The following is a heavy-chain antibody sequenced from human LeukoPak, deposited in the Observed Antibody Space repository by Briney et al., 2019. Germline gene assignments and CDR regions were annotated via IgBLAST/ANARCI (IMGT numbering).Heavy chain of an antibody. CDR2: ISTSSTFR. Sequence: GGSLRLSCAASGFTFSTYTMNWVRQAPGKGLEWVSSISTSSTFRYYADSVKGRFTISRDNAKNSLYLQMNSLRAEDTAVYYCAKGDGYYGSGSSNDAFDIWGQGTMVTVSS. D-gene: IGHD3-10*01. J-gene: IGHJ3*02. CDR3: AKGDGYYGSGSSNDAFDI. CDR1: GFTFSTYT. V-gene: IGHV3-21*01.